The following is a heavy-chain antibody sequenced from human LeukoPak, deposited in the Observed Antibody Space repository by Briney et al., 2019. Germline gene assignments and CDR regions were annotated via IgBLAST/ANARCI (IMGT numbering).Heavy chain of an antibody. Sequence: GRSLRLSCVASGFTFDDYTMHWVRQAPGKGLEWVSGISWNSGSIGYADSVKGRFTISRDNAKNSLYLQMNSLRAEDTALYYCAKDTLAVAGTVGAFDIWGQGTMVTVSS. CDR2: ISWNSGSI. V-gene: IGHV3-9*01. CDR1: GFTFDDYT. D-gene: IGHD6-19*01. CDR3: AKDTLAVAGTVGAFDI. J-gene: IGHJ3*02.